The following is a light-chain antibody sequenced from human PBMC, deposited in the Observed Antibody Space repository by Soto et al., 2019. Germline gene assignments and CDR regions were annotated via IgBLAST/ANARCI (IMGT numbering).Light chain of an antibody. CDR3: QSYDSSLSGSI. CDR1: SSNIGAGYD. CDR2: GNS. J-gene: IGLJ2*01. V-gene: IGLV1-40*01. Sequence: QSALTQPPSVSGAPGQRVTISCTGSSSNIGAGYDVHWYQQLPGTAPKLLIYGNSNRPSGVPDRFSGSKSGTSASLAITGLQAEDEADYCCQSYDSSLSGSIFGGGTKRTVL.